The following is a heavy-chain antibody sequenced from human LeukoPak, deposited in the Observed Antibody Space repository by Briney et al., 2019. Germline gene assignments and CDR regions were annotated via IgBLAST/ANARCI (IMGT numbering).Heavy chain of an antibody. V-gene: IGHV4-38-2*02. J-gene: IGHJ6*03. Sequence: PSETLSLTCAVSGYSISGGYYWTWIRQPPGKGLDYIGSIDHSGTTYYNPSLMSRVTISVDTTQNHFSLRLTSVTAADTAVYYCAREREYYYMDVWGEGTTVSVSS. CDR1: GYSISGGYY. D-gene: IGHD1-26*01. CDR2: IDHSGTT. CDR3: AREREYYYMDV.